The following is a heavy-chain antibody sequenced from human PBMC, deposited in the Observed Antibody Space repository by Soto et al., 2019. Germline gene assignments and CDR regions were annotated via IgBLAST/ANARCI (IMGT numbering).Heavy chain of an antibody. V-gene: IGHV3-72*01. CDR3: ATIVTGAXV. D-gene: IGHD7-27*01. J-gene: IGHJ4*02. CDR1: GFAFSDQY. Sequence: PGGSLRLSCATSGFAFSDQYMDWVRQAPGKGLEWVGRIRDKAKSFNTDYAASVKGRFTVSRDESKDSLYLQMNSLKTEDTAVYYCATIVTGAXVWGQGTLVTVSS. CDR2: IRDKAKSFNT.